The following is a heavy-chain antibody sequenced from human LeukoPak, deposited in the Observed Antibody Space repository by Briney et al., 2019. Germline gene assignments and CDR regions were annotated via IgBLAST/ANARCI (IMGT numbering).Heavy chain of an antibody. CDR3: GGYSSLDH. J-gene: IGHJ4*02. CDR2: IYSGGDK. V-gene: IGHV3-53*01. Sequence: AGGSLRLSCAAYGFIVRNNYMSWVRQAPGKGLEWVSLIYSGGDKRYAASVKGRFTISRDNSKNTLYLQMDSLRVEDTAVYYCGGYSSLDHWGQGTLVTVSS. CDR1: GFIVRNNY. D-gene: IGHD3-22*01.